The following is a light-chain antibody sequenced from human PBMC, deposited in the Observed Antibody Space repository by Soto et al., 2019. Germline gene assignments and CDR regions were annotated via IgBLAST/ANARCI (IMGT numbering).Light chain of an antibody. Sequence: QSALTQPPSASGSPGQSVTISCPGTNSDVGGYNYVSWYQQHPGKAPQLMIYDVTKRPSGVPDRFSGSKSGNTASLTVSGLQAEDEADYYCSSYAGTNNVLFGGGTKVTVL. V-gene: IGLV2-8*01. J-gene: IGLJ2*01. CDR3: SSYAGTNNVL. CDR2: DVT. CDR1: NSDVGGYNY.